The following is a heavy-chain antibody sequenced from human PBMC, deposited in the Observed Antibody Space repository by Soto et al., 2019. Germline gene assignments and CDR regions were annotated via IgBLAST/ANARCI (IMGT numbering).Heavy chain of an antibody. CDR3: AKAEPYYDSSGYYSQDMGY. Sequence: GGSLRLSCAASGFTFSSYAMSWVRQAPGKGLEWVSAISGSGGSTYYADSVKGRFTISRDNSKNTLYLQMNSLKAEDTAVYYCAKAEPYYDSSGYYSQDMGYWGQGTLVTVSS. J-gene: IGHJ4*02. CDR2: ISGSGGST. CDR1: GFTFSSYA. D-gene: IGHD3-22*01. V-gene: IGHV3-23*01.